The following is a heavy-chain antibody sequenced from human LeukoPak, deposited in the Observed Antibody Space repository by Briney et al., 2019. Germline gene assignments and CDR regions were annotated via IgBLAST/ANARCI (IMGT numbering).Heavy chain of an antibody. CDR1: GYTFTGYY. CDR2: INPNSGGT. CDR3: ARADFWSGYPYFDY. D-gene: IGHD3-3*01. V-gene: IGHV1-2*02. J-gene: IGHJ4*02. Sequence: ASVKVSCKASGYTFTGYYMHWVRQAPGQGLEWMGWINPNSGGTNYAQKFQGRVTMTRDTSISTAYMELSRLRSDDTAVYYCARADFWSGYPYFDYWGQGTLVTVSS.